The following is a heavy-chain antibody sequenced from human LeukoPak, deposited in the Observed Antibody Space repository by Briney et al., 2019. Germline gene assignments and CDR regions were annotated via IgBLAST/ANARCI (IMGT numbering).Heavy chain of an antibody. Sequence: PSETLSLTCTVSGGSISSGDYYWSWIRQPPGKGLEWIGYIYYSGSTYYNPSLKSRVTISVDTSKNQFSLKLSSVTAGDTAVYYCARGVMGDRNDYFDYWGQGTLVTVSS. CDR2: IYYSGST. CDR1: GGSISSGDYY. D-gene: IGHD3-16*01. J-gene: IGHJ4*02. V-gene: IGHV4-30-4*08. CDR3: ARGVMGDRNDYFDY.